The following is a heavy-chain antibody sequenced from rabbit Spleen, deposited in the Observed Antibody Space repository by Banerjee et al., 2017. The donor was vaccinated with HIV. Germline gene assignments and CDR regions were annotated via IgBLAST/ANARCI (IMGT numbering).Heavy chain of an antibody. J-gene: IGHJ3*01. CDR2: IYPDYRST. D-gene: IGHD6-1*01. Sequence: QEQLVEYGGDLVQPEGSLTLTCKASGFDFSSYGVSWVRQAPGKGLEWIAYIYPDYRSTHYASWVDGRFTISLDNAQNTAFLQMTSLTAADTATYFCARVRSAGVGYATDFRLDLWAQGPWSPS. CDR3: ARVRSAGVGYATDFRLDL. CDR1: GFDFSSYG. V-gene: IGHV1S47*01.